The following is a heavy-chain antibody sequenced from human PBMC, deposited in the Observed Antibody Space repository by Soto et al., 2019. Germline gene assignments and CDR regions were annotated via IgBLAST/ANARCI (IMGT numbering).Heavy chain of an antibody. Sequence: GGSLRLSCAASGFTFSSYGMHWVRQAPGKGLEWVAVISYDGSNKYYADSVKGRFTISRDNSKNTLYLQMNSLRAEDTAVYYCAKERYSSSSPDFDDWGQGTLVTVAS. CDR1: GFTFSSYG. CDR3: AKERYSSSSPDFDD. D-gene: IGHD6-6*01. CDR2: ISYDGSNK. V-gene: IGHV3-30*18. J-gene: IGHJ4*02.